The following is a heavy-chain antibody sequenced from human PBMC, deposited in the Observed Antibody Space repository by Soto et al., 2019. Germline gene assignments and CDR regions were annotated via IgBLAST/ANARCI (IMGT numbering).Heavy chain of an antibody. J-gene: IGHJ4*02. V-gene: IGHV3-9*01. D-gene: IGHD2-8*02. CDR2: ISWNSGSI. CDR1: GFTFDDYA. Sequence: PGGSLRLSCAASGFTFDDYAMHWVRQAPGKGLEWVSGISWNSGSIGYADSVKGRFTISRDNAKNSLYLQMNSLRAEDTALYYCAKVSAFSTGGVYYFDYWGQGTLVTAPQ. CDR3: AKVSAFSTGGVYYFDY.